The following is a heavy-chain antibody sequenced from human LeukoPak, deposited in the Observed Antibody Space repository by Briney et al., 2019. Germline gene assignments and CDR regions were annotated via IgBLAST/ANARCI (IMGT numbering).Heavy chain of an antibody. V-gene: IGHV3-23*01. CDR2: ISGSGDST. D-gene: IGHD3-3*01. CDR3: AKDKTYDDFWSGHDAFDI. Sequence: GGSLRLSCAASGFTFSTYGMSWVRQAPGKGLEWVSVISGSGDSTYYADSVKGRFTISRDISKNTLYLQMKSLRAGDTAVYYCAKDKTYDDFWSGHDAFDIWGQGTTVTVSS. J-gene: IGHJ3*02. CDR1: GFTFSTYG.